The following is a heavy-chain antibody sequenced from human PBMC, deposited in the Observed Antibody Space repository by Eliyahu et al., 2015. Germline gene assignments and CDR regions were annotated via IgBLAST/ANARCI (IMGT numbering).Heavy chain of an antibody. V-gene: IGHV3-23*01. CDR3: AKDSRWSISGTFEV. D-gene: IGHD1-26*01. Sequence: EVQLLESGGGLVQPGGSLXLPXAASGFLFXRYXXXWVRQAPGKGLQWLXGISDTYTYYADSVKGRFTISRDVSKNTLYLQMNNLRAEDMATYYCAKDSRWSISGTFEVWGQGTNVTVSS. CDR2: ISDTYT. J-gene: IGHJ3*01. CDR1: GFLFXRYX.